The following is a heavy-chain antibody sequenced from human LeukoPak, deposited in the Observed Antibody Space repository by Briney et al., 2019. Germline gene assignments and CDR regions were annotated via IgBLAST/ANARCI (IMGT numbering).Heavy chain of an antibody. CDR3: ASTLSSGWSDY. CDR1: GFTVSSNY. J-gene: IGHJ4*02. CDR2: IYSGGST. Sequence: GGSLRLSCAASGFTVSSNYMSWVRQAPGKGLEWVSVIYSGGSTYYADSVKGRFTISRDNSKNTLYLQMNSLRAEDTAVYYCASTLSSGWSDYWGQGTLVTVSS. D-gene: IGHD6-19*01. V-gene: IGHV3-66*01.